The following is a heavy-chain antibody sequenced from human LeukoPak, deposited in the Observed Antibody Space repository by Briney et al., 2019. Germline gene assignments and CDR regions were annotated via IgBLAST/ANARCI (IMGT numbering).Heavy chain of an antibody. Sequence: ASVKVSCKTSGYSFTSYGISWVRQAPGEGLEWKGWVSGFNGDTNYAQKFEGRVTMTIDTSTTTAYMELRSLRSDDTAVYYCARDLRLTIFGVAINWFDPWGQGTLITVSS. J-gene: IGHJ5*02. CDR1: GYSFTSYG. D-gene: IGHD3-3*01. V-gene: IGHV1-18*01. CDR3: ARDLRLTIFGVAINWFDP. CDR2: VSGFNGDT.